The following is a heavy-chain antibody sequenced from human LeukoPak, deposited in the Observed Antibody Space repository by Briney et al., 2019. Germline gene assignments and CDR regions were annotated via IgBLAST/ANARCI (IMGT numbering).Heavy chain of an antibody. CDR2: INPKSGGT. V-gene: IGHV1-2*02. Sequence: ASVKVSCKASGYTFTDYYIHWVRQAPGQDFEWMGWINPKSGGTEYAQKFQGRVTMSGDPSLSTAYMELSRLRSDDTAVFYCARASTVAGNHRPFDYWGQGTLVTVSS. D-gene: IGHD6-19*01. CDR3: ARASTVAGNHRPFDY. J-gene: IGHJ4*02. CDR1: GYTFTDYY.